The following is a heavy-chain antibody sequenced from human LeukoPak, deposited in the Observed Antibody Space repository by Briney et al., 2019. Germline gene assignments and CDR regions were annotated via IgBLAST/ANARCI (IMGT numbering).Heavy chain of an antibody. V-gene: IGHV3-33*06. CDR3: AKLPYGSGSYEFDY. D-gene: IGHD3-10*01. Sequence: GRSLRLSCAASGFTFSTCGMHWVRQAPGKGLEWVALIWYDGSNKKYADSVKGRFTISRDNSKNTLYLQMNSLRAEDTAVYYCAKLPYGSGSYEFDYWGQGTLVTVSS. CDR2: IWYDGSNK. CDR1: GFTFSTCG. J-gene: IGHJ4*02.